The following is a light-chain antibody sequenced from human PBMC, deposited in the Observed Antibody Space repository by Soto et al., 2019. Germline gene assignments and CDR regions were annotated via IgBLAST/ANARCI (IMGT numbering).Light chain of an antibody. J-gene: IGKJ2*01. CDR2: DAS. CDR3: QQFNSYPT. V-gene: IGKV1-13*02. Sequence: AIQLTQSPSSLSASVGDRVTITCRASQGISSALAWYQQKPGKAPKLLIYDASSLESGVPSRFSGSGSGTXXTLTXSSLQPEDFATYYCQQFNSYPTFGQGTKLEIK. CDR1: QGISSA.